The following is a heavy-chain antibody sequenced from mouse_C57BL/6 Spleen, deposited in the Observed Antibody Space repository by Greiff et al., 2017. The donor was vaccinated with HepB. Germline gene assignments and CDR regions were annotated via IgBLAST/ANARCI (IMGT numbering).Heavy chain of an antibody. J-gene: IGHJ1*03. D-gene: IGHD2-4*01. CDR2: IYPGSGST. CDR3: ARWGDYDEDWYFDV. Sequence: QVQLQQPGAELVKPGASVKMSCKASGYTFTSYWITWVKQRPGQGLEWIGDIYPGSGSTNYNEKFKSKATLTVDPSSSTAYMQISSLTSEDSAVYYCARWGDYDEDWYFDVWGTGTTVTVSS. CDR1: GYTFTSYW. V-gene: IGHV1-55*01.